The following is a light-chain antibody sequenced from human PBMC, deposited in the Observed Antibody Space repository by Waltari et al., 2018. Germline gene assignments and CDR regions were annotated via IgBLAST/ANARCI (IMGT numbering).Light chain of an antibody. Sequence: QSALTQPASISGSPGQSITISCTGSSSDIGGNNYVSWYQHHPTTAPKLIIYDVSERPSGVSDRFSGSKSGNTASLTISGLQAEDEADYFCTSYSITYVFGGGTKVTVL. V-gene: IGLV2-14*03. CDR3: TSYSITYV. CDR1: SSDIGGNNY. CDR2: DVS. J-gene: IGLJ1*01.